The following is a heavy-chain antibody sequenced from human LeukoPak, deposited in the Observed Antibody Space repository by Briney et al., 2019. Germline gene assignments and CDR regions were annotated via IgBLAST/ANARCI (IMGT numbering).Heavy chain of an antibody. J-gene: IGHJ4*02. V-gene: IGHV3-15*01. CDR3: TTVERWLLRSSPY. Sequence: GGSLRLSCAVSGFSFSNAWMSWVRQAPGKGLQWVGRIKSNTDGGTTDYAVPVRGRFTISRDDSKSTLYLQMNSLKGEDTAVYYCTTVERWLLRSSPYWGQGTLVTVSS. CDR2: IKSNTDGGTT. CDR1: GFSFSNAW. D-gene: IGHD5-24*01.